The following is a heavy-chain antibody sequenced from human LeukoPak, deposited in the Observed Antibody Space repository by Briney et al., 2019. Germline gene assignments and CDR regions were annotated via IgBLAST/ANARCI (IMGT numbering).Heavy chain of an antibody. V-gene: IGHV4-59*01. D-gene: IGHD1-14*01. J-gene: IGHJ6*03. CDR1: GGSLTSDY. Sequence: SETLSLTCTASGGSLTSDYWSWIRQSPGKGLEWIGYVSYSGSTNYNPSLNSRLTMSLDTSKKYFSLKLSSVTAADTAICFCARYIRGPEHYMDVWGKGTTVTVSS. CDR2: VSYSGST. CDR3: ARYIRGPEHYMDV.